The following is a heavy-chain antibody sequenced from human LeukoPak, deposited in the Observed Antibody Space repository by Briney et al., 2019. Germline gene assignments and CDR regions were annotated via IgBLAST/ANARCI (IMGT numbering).Heavy chain of an antibody. CDR1: GFTFSSYA. CDR3: ARKHRWLQSHFDY. D-gene: IGHD5-24*01. Sequence: PGRSLRLSCAASGFTFSSYAMHWVRQAPGKGLEWVAVISYDGSNKYYADSVKGRFTISRDNSKNTLYLQMNSLRAEDTAVYYCARKHRWLQSHFDYWGQGTLVTVSS. J-gene: IGHJ4*02. V-gene: IGHV3-30*04. CDR2: ISYDGSNK.